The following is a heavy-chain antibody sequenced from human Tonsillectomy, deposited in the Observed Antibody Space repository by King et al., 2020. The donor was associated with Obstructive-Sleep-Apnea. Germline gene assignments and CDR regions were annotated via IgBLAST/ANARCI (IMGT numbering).Heavy chain of an antibody. D-gene: IGHD5-18*01. CDR2: ISYDGNNK. J-gene: IGHJ3*02. Sequence: QLVQSGGGVVQPGRSLRLSCAASGFSFKNYGMHWVRQAPGKGLEWVAVISYDGNNKYYADSVKGRFTISRDNSTNTLYLQMNSLRAEDTAVYYCAKDKSSLAGYSSDAFDIWGQGTMVTVSS. V-gene: IGHV3-30*18. CDR3: AKDKSSLAGYSSDAFDI. CDR1: GFSFKNYG.